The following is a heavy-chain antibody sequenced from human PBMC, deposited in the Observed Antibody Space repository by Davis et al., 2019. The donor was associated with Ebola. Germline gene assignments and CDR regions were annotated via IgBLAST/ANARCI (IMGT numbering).Heavy chain of an antibody. Sequence: GESLKISCAASGFTFTSFAMSWVRQAPGKGLEWVSSISESATATYYADSVKGRFTISRDNAKNTVSLQMNSLRAEDTAIYYCGSVFEYWGQGTLVTVSS. CDR1: GFTFTSFA. J-gene: IGHJ4*02. CDR3: GSVFEY. CDR2: ISESATAT. D-gene: IGHD5/OR15-5a*01. V-gene: IGHV3-23*01.